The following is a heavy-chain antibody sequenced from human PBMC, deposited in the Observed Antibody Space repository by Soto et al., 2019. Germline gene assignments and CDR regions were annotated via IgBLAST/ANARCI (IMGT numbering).Heavy chain of an antibody. CDR2: IWYDGSNK. V-gene: IGHV3-33*01. CDR3: ARASVAGLDAFDI. D-gene: IGHD6-19*01. Sequence: QVQLVESGGGVVQPGRSLRLSCAASGFTFSSYGMHWVRQAPGKGLEWVAVIWYDGSNKYYADSVKGRFTISRDNSKNPLYLQMNSLRAEETAVYYCARASVAGLDAFDIWGQGTMVTVSS. CDR1: GFTFSSYG. J-gene: IGHJ3*02.